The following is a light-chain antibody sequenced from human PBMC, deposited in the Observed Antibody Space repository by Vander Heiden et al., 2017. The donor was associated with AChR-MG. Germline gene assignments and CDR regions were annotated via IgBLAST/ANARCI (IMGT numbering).Light chain of an antibody. CDR3: QQYSGPTRRT. CDR2: GAS. V-gene: IGKV3-20*01. Sequence: EIVLTQSPGTLSLSPGESATLSCRASQSVGSAYLAWYQQKPGQAPRLLMYGASSRAPGIPDRFSGSGYGADFTLTISRLEPEDFALYYCQQYSGPTRRTFGQGTKVEVK. CDR1: QSVGSAY. J-gene: IGKJ1*01.